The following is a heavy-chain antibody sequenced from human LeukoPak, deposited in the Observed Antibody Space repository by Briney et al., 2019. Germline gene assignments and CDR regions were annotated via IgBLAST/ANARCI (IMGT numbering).Heavy chain of an antibody. CDR3: ARVPTTNNWFDP. D-gene: IGHD4-11*01. Sequence: SVKVSCKAPGGTFSSYAISWVRQAPGQGLEWMGGIIPIFGTANYAQKFQGRVTITADESTSTAYMELSSLRSEDTAVYYCARVPTTNNWFDPWGQGTLVTVSS. CDR2: IIPIFGTA. V-gene: IGHV1-69*13. J-gene: IGHJ5*02. CDR1: GGTFSSYA.